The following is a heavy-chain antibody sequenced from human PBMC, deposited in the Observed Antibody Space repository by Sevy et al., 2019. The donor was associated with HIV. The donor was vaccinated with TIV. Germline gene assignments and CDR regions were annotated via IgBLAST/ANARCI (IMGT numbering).Heavy chain of an antibody. CDR2: ISSSSTYI. D-gene: IGHD1-1*01. CDR3: VRYASTTGLDY. V-gene: IGHV3-21*01. Sequence: GGSLRLSCAASGFTFSTYSMNWVRQAPGKGLEWVSSISSSSTYIFYADSLRGRLTISRDNAKNSLYLQMNSLRAEDTAVYYCVRYASTTGLDYWGQGTLVTVSS. J-gene: IGHJ4*02. CDR1: GFTFSTYS.